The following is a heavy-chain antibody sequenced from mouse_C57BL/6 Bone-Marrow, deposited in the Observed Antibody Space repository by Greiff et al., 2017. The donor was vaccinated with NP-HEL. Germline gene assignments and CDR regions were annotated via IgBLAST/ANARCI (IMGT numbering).Heavy chain of an antibody. CDR1: GYSFTSYY. V-gene: IGHV1-66*01. CDR3: ATMVLRSYFDY. CDR2: IYPGSGNT. D-gene: IGHD1-1*01. J-gene: IGHJ2*01. Sequence: QVQLQQSGPELVKPGASVKISCKASGYSFTSYYIHWVKQRPGQGLEWIGWIYPGSGNTKYNEKFKGKATLTADTSSSTAYMQLSSLTSEDSAVYYCATMVLRSYFDYWGQGTTLTVSS.